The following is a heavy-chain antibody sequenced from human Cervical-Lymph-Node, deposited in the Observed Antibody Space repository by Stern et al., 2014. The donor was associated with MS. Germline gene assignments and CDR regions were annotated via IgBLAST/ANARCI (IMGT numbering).Heavy chain of an antibody. V-gene: IGHV2-70*01. CDR3: AWYDDYGDIRSAFDI. D-gene: IGHD4-17*01. J-gene: IGHJ3*02. CDR2: IDWDDGK. Sequence: QITLKESGPALVKPTQTLTLTCTFSGFSLTTSGMCVSWIRQPPGKALEWLSLIDWDDGKSYSTSLKTRLTISKDTSKNQVVLTMTNMDPVDTATYYCAWYDDYGDIRSAFDIWGQGTMVTISS. CDR1: GFSLTTSGMC.